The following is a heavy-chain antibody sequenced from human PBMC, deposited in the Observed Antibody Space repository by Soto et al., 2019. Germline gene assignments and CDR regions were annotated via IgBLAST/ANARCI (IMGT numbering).Heavy chain of an antibody. V-gene: IGHV3-48*02. D-gene: IGHD3-22*01. J-gene: IGHJ6*02. CDR2: ISSSSSTI. Sequence: TGGSLRLSCAASGFTFSSYSMNWVRQAPGKGLEWVSYISSSSSTIYYADSVKGRFTISRDNAKNSLYLQMNSLRDEDTAVYYCARERRYYDSSGYLYYYYGMDVWGQGTTVTVSS. CDR3: ARERRYYDSSGYLYYYYGMDV. CDR1: GFTFSSYS.